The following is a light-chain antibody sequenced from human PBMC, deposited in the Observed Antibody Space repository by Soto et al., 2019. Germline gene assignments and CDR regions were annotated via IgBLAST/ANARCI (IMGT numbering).Light chain of an antibody. J-gene: IGKJ4*01. CDR3: QQYYSTLLT. CDR2: WAS. CDR1: QSVLYSSNNKNY. V-gene: IGKV4-1*01. Sequence: DIVMTQSPDSLAVSLGETATINCKSSQSVLYSSNNKNYLAWYQQKPGQPPKLLIYWASTRESGVPDRFSGSGSGTDFTLTISSLQAEDVAVYYCQQYYSTLLTFGGGTTVEIK.